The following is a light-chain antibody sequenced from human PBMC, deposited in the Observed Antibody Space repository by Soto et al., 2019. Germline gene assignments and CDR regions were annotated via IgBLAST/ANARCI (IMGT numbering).Light chain of an antibody. CDR2: DAS. CDR1: QNVLYNAKNK. J-gene: IGKJ5*01. CDR3: QQRSNWPSIT. Sequence: DIVMTQSPDSLAVSLGERATINCKSSQNVLYNAKNKLAWYQQKPGQAPRLLIYDASNRATGIPARFSGSGSGTDFTLTINSLEPEDSAVYYCQQRSNWPSITFGQGTRLEIK. V-gene: IGKV3-11*01.